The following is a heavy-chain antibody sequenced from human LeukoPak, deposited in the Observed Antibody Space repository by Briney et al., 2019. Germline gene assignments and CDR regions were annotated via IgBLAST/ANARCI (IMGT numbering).Heavy chain of an antibody. J-gene: IGHJ4*02. CDR1: GGSISSSSYY. D-gene: IGHD1-26*01. Sequence: SETLSLTCTVSGGSISSSSYYWGWIRQPPGKGLEWIGSIYYSGSTYYNPSLKSRVTISVDTSKNQFSLKLSPVTAADTAVYYCARHYYERYYFDYWGQGTLVTVSS. CDR2: IYYSGST. CDR3: ARHYYERYYFDY. V-gene: IGHV4-39*01.